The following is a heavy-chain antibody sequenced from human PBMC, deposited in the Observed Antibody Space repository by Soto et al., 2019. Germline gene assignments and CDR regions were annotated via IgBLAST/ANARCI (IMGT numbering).Heavy chain of an antibody. CDR3: ASRGARLRTDAFDL. Sequence: ASVKVSRKASGGTFSSYYISWVRQAPGQGLEWMGGIIPIFGTANYAQKFQGRVTMTADESTSTAYMELSSLRSEDTAVYYCASRGARLRTDAFDLWGQGTMVTVSS. CDR1: GGTFSSYY. J-gene: IGHJ3*01. V-gene: IGHV1-69*13. D-gene: IGHD4-17*01. CDR2: IIPIFGTA.